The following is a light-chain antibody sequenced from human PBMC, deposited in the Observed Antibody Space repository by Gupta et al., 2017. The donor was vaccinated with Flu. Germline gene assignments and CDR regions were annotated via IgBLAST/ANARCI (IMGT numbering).Light chain of an antibody. CDR2: WAS. J-gene: IGKJ2*01. V-gene: IGKV4-1*01. Sequence: SLGERATINCKSSQSVLYSSNNESYLAWYQQKPGQPPKLLIYWASIRESGVPGRFSGGGSGTDFTLTINSLQAGDVAVYYCQQYYSTPYTFGQGTKLEIK. CDR3: QQYYSTPYT. CDR1: QSVLYSSNNESY.